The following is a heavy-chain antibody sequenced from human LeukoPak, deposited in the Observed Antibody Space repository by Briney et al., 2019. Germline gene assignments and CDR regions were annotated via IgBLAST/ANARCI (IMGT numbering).Heavy chain of an antibody. CDR3: ANSGRVRGVPFDY. V-gene: IGHV1-46*01. CDR1: GYTFTSYG. D-gene: IGHD3-10*01. CDR2: INPSGGST. Sequence: ASVKVSCKASGYTFTSYGISWVRQAPGQGLEWMGIINPSGGSTSYAQKFQGRVTMTRDTSTSTVYMELSSLRSEDTAVYYCANSGRVRGVPFDYWGQGTLVTVSS. J-gene: IGHJ4*02.